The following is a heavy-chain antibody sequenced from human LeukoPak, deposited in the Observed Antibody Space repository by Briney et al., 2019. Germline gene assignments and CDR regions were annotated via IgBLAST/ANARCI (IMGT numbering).Heavy chain of an antibody. D-gene: IGHD6-13*01. J-gene: IGHJ4*02. CDR1: GGSFSGYY. V-gene: IGHV4-34*01. CDR3: ARGSRFYSSSWYRVVFYFDY. CDR2: INHSGST. Sequence: SETLSLTCAVYGGSFSGYYWSWIRQPPGKGLEWIGEINHSGSTNYNPSLKSRVTISVDTSKNQFSLKLSSVTAADTAVYYCARGSRFYSSSWYRVVFYFDYWGQGTLVTVSS.